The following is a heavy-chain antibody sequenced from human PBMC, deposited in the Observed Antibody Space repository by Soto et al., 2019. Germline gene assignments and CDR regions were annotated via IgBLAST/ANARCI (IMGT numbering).Heavy chain of an antibody. CDR2: ISAYNGNT. Sequence: QVQLVQSGAEVKKPGASVKVSCKASGYTFTSYGISWVRQAPGQGLEWMGWISAYNGNTNYAQKLQGRVTMTTDTATSTAYRELRSLGSDDTAVYSCARDRQIDNGSWFGLGYWGQGTLVTVSS. J-gene: IGHJ4*02. D-gene: IGHD6-13*01. CDR1: GYTFTSYG. CDR3: ARDRQIDNGSWFGLGY. V-gene: IGHV1-18*01.